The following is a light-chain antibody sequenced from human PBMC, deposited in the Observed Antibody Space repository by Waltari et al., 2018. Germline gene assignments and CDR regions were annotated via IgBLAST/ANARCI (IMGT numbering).Light chain of an antibody. V-gene: IGKV1-8*01. J-gene: IGKJ1*01. CDR1: QGFSTS. Sequence: AIRMTQSPASLSASTGDRVTISCRASQGFSTSLAWYQQKPGKAPSLLIYAASTLESGVPSKFSGSGSGTDFTLTISCLQSEDFATYYCQQYHTYPWTFGQGTKVEI. CDR3: QQYHTYPWT. CDR2: AAS.